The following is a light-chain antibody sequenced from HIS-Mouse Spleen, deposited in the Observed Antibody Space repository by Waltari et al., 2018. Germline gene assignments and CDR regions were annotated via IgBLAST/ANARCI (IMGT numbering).Light chain of an antibody. CDR2: EDS. CDR3: YSTDSSGNHRV. J-gene: IGLJ2*01. Sequence: SYELTQPPSVSVSPGQTARITCSGDALPKKYAYWYQKKSGQAPVLVIYEDSKRPSGFPEGFSGSSSGTMATLTISGAQVEDEADYYCYSTDSSGNHRVFGGGTKLTVL. V-gene: IGLV3-10*01. CDR1: ALPKKY.